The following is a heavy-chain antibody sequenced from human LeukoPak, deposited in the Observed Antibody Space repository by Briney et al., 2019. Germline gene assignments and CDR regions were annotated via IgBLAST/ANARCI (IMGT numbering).Heavy chain of an antibody. CDR3: ARRIIWLPYFDY. V-gene: IGHV4-34*01. Sequence: SETLSLTCAVYGGSFSGYYWSWIRQPPGKGLEWIGEINHSGSTNYNPSLKSRVTISVDTSKNQFSLKLSSVTAADTAVYYCARRIIWLPYFDYWGQGTLVTVSS. D-gene: IGHD2-15*01. J-gene: IGHJ4*02. CDR2: INHSGST. CDR1: GGSFSGYY.